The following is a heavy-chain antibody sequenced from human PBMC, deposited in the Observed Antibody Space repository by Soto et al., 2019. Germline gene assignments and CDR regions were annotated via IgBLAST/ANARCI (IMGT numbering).Heavy chain of an antibody. V-gene: IGHV1-69*12. CDR1: GGTFSSYA. CDR2: IIPIFGTA. J-gene: IGHJ2*01. Sequence: QVQLVQSGAEVKKPGSSVKVSCKASGGTFSSYAISWVRQAPGQGLEWMGGIIPIFGTANYAQKFQGRVTITADESTSTADMELSSLRSEDTAVYYCARARGDYGDYDDWYFDLWGRGTLVTVSS. D-gene: IGHD4-17*01. CDR3: ARARGDYGDYDDWYFDL.